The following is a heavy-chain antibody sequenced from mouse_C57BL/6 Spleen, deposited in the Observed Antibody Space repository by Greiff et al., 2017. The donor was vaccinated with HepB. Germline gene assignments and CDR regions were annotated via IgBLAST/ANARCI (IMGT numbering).Heavy chain of an antibody. CDR2: INPGSGGT. V-gene: IGHV1-54*01. J-gene: IGHJ4*01. Sequence: QVQLQQSGAELVRPGTSVKVSCKASGYAFTNYLIEWVKQRPGQGLEWIGVINPGSGGTNYNEKFKGKATLTADKSSSTAYMQLSSLTSEDSAVYFCAREDLSCSMDYWGQGTSVTVSS. CDR1: GYAFTNYL. CDR3: AREDLSCSMDY.